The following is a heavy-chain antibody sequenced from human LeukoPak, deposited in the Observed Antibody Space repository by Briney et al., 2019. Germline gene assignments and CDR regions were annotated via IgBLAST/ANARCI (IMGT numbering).Heavy chain of an antibody. Sequence: ASVKVSXKASGYTFTGYYMHWVRQAPGQGLEWMGRINPNSGGTNYAQKFQGRVTMTRDTSISTAYMELSRLRSDDTAVYYCARDKSWIQLSLGSYYYYYMDVWGKGTTVTVSS. CDR2: INPNSGGT. J-gene: IGHJ6*03. CDR1: GYTFTGYY. V-gene: IGHV1-2*06. D-gene: IGHD5-18*01. CDR3: ARDKSWIQLSLGSYYYYYMDV.